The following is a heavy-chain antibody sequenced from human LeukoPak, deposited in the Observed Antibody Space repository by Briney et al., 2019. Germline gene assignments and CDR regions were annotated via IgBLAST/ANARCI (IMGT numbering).Heavy chain of an antibody. Sequence: GESLKISCRGSGYSFNSYWIGWVRQMPGKGLEWMGIIYPGDSDTRYSPSFQGQVTISADKSMSTAYLQWSSLKASDTAMYYCARLTYYYDSSGYYPDAFDIWGQGTMVTVSS. CDR2: IYPGDSDT. CDR1: GYSFNSYW. J-gene: IGHJ3*02. D-gene: IGHD3-22*01. V-gene: IGHV5-51*01. CDR3: ARLTYYYDSSGYYPDAFDI.